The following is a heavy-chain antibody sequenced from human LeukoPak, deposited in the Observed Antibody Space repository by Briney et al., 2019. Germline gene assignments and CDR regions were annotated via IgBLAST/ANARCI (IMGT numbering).Heavy chain of an antibody. D-gene: IGHD6-19*01. J-gene: IGHJ4*02. CDR2: INPNSGGT. CDR3: ARGSSGWYVYFDY. CDR1: GYTFTGYY. V-gene: IGHV1-2*02. Sequence: ASVKVSCKASGYTFTGYYMDWVRQAPGQGLEWMGWINPNSGGTNYAQKFQGRVTMTRDTSISTAYMELSRLRSDDTAVYYCARGSSGWYVYFDYWGQGTLVTVSS.